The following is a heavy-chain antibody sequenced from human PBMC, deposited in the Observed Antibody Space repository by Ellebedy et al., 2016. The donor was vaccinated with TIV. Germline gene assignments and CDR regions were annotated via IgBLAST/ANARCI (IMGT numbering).Heavy chain of an antibody. CDR3: AKDYSGLRGLDV. V-gene: IGHV3-74*01. D-gene: IGHD5-12*01. J-gene: IGHJ6*02. CDR2: INSDGSST. CDR1: GFTFSSYW. Sequence: GESLKISCAASGFTFSSYWMHWVRQAPGKGLVWVSRINSDGSSTYYADSVKGRFTISRDNSKNTLYLQMNSLRAEDTAVYYCAKDYSGLRGLDVWGQGTTVTVSS.